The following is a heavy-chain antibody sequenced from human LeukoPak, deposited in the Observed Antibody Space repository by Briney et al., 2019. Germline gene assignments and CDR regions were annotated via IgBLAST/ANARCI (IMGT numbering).Heavy chain of an antibody. CDR3: ARDQKDYYGSSDI. J-gene: IGHJ3*02. V-gene: IGHV1-69*13. CDR1: GGTFSSYA. CDR2: IIPIFGTA. D-gene: IGHD3-10*01. Sequence: SVKVSCKASGGTFSSYAISWVRQAPGQGLEWMGGIIPIFGTANYAQKFQDRVTITADESTSTAYMELSSLRSEDTAVYYCARDQKDYYGSSDIWGQGTMVTVSS.